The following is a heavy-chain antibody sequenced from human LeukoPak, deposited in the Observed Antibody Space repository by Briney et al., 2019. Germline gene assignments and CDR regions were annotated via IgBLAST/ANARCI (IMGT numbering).Heavy chain of an antibody. J-gene: IGHJ3*02. Sequence: GGSLRLSCAASGFTFSSYGMHWVRQAPGKGLEWVAFIRYDGSNKYYADSVKGRFTISRDNSKNTLYLQMNSLRAEDTAVYYCAREPYCGGDCYFGAFDIWGQGTMVTVSS. CDR3: AREPYCGGDCYFGAFDI. D-gene: IGHD2-21*01. CDR1: GFTFSSYG. V-gene: IGHV3-30*02. CDR2: IRYDGSNK.